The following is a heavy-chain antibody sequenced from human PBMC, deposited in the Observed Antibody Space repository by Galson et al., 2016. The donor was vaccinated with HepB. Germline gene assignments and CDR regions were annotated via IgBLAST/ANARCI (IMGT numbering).Heavy chain of an antibody. CDR2: ISSSSNYI. D-gene: IGHD1-26*01. CDR1: GFSFSTSS. Sequence: SLRLSCAASGFSFSTSSMNWVRQAPGKGLEWVSSISSSSNYIYYPDSVKGRFTISRDNAKNSLYLHMNSLRAEDTAVYYCARAMGELNSNYYYGMDVWGRGTTVTVSS. CDR3: ARAMGELNSNYYYGMDV. J-gene: IGHJ6*02. V-gene: IGHV3-21*01.